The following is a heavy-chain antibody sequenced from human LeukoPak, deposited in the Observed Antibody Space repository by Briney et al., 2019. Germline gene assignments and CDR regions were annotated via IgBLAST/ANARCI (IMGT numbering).Heavy chain of an antibody. CDR2: VIPIFGTA. CDR1: GGTFSSYA. J-gene: IGHJ4*02. Sequence: PVKVSCKASGGTFSSYAISWVRQAPGQGLEWMGGVIPIFGTANYAQKFQGRVTITTDESTSTAYMELSSLRSEDTALYYCARTPYYYGSGSYQNFDYWGQGTLVTVSS. V-gene: IGHV1-69*05. CDR3: ARTPYYYGSGSYQNFDY. D-gene: IGHD3-10*01.